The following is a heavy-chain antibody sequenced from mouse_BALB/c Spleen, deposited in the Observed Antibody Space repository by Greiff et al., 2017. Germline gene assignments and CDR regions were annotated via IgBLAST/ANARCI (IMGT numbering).Heavy chain of an antibody. D-gene: IGHD2-4*01. V-gene: IGHV3-2*02. CDR3: ARNDYDGMDY. Sequence: EVQLQQSGPGLVKPSQSLSLTCTVTGYSITSDYAWNWIRQFPGNKLEWMGYISYSGSTSYNPSLKSRISITRDTSKNQFFLQLNSVTTEDTATYYCARNDYDGMDYWGQGTSVTVSS. J-gene: IGHJ4*01. CDR2: ISYSGST. CDR1: GYSITSDYA.